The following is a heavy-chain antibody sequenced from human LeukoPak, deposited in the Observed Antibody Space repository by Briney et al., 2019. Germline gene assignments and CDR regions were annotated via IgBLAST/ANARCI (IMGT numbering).Heavy chain of an antibody. Sequence: GGSLRLSCAASGFTLSSYSMNWVRQAPGKGLEWVSSISSSSSYIYYADSVKGRFTISRDNAKNSLYLQMNSLRAEDTAVYYCARARAARGYFDYWGQGTLVTVSS. D-gene: IGHD6-6*01. V-gene: IGHV3-21*01. J-gene: IGHJ4*02. CDR1: GFTLSSYS. CDR2: ISSSSSYI. CDR3: ARARAARGYFDY.